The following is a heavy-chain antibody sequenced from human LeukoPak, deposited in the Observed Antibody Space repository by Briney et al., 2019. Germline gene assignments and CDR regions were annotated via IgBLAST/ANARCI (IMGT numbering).Heavy chain of an antibody. V-gene: IGHV3-11*01. J-gene: IGHJ4*02. Sequence: GGSLRLSCAASGFTFSDYYMSWIRQAPGKGLEWVSYISSSGSAIYYADSVKGRFTISRDNAKNSLYLQMNSLRAEDTAVYYCARSDSSGYEDYWGQGTLVTVSS. CDR1: GFTFSDYY. CDR2: ISSSGSAI. CDR3: ARSDSSGYEDY. D-gene: IGHD3-22*01.